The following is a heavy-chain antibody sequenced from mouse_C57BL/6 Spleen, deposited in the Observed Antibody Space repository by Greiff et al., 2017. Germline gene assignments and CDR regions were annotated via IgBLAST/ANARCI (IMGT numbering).Heavy chain of an antibody. CDR3: ARGSVITTVVAPFDY. D-gene: IGHD1-1*01. Sequence: QVQLQQPGAELVKPGASVKLSCKASGYTFTSYWMHWVKQRPGRGLEWIGRIDPNSGGTKYNEKFKSKATLTVDKPSSTAYMQLSSLTSEDSAVYYCARGSVITTVVAPFDYWGQGTTLTVSS. CDR1: GYTFTSYW. J-gene: IGHJ2*01. V-gene: IGHV1-72*01. CDR2: IDPNSGGT.